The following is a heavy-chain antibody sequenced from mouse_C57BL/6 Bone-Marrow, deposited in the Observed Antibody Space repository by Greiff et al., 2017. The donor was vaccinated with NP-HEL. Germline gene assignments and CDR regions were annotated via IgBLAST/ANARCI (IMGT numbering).Heavy chain of an antibody. Sequence: QVQLQQPGAELVRPGTSVKLSCKASGYTFTSYWMHWVKQRPGQGLEWIGVIDPSDSYTNYNQKFKGKATLTVDTSSSTAYMQLSSLTSEDSAVYDCAREDDYDGWFAYWGQGTLVTVSA. J-gene: IGHJ3*01. CDR2: IDPSDSYT. D-gene: IGHD2-4*01. CDR1: GYTFTSYW. V-gene: IGHV1-59*01. CDR3: AREDDYDGWFAY.